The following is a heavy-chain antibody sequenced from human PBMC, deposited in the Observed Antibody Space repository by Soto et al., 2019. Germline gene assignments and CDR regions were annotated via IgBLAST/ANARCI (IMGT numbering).Heavy chain of an antibody. J-gene: IGHJ6*01. V-gene: IGHV5-51*01. CDR3: ARHVGLGYCSGGSCYDYYYYGMDV. Sequence: PGESLKVSCKGSGYSFISYWSGWVRQMPGKGLEWMGIIYPGDSDTRYSPSFQGQVTISADKSISTAYLQWSSLKASDTAMYYCARHVGLGYCSGGSCYDYYYYGMDVWGQGTTVTVSS. CDR1: GYSFISYW. D-gene: IGHD2-15*01. CDR2: IYPGDSDT.